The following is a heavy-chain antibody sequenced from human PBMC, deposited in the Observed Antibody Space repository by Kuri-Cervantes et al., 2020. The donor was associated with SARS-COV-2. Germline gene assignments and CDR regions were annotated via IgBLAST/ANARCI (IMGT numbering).Heavy chain of an antibody. CDR2: IIPIFGTA. CDR3: ARGLSGSYGMDV. Sequence: SVKVSCKASGGTFSSYAISWVRQAPGQGLEWMGGIIPIFGTANYAQKFQGRVTITADESTSTAYMELSSLRSEDTAVHYCARGLSGSYGMDVWGQGTTVTVSS. D-gene: IGHD1-26*01. J-gene: IGHJ6*02. V-gene: IGHV1-69*13. CDR1: GGTFSSYA.